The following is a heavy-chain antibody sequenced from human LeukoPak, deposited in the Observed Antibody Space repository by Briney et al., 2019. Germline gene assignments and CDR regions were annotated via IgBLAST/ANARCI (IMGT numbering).Heavy chain of an antibody. V-gene: IGHV4-59*01. CDR1: GGSISSYY. CDR2: IYYSGST. D-gene: IGHD3-22*01. Sequence: SETLSLTWTVSGGSISSYYWSWLRQPPGKGLEWIGYIYYSGSTNYNPSLKSRVTISVDTSKNQFSLKLSSVTAADTAVYYCATGFYDSSGYYYLDYWGQGTLVTVSS. CDR3: ATGFYDSSGYYYLDY. J-gene: IGHJ4*02.